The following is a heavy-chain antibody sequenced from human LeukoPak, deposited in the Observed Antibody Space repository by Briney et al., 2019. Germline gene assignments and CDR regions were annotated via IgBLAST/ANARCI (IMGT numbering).Heavy chain of an antibody. CDR3: ASIAAYY. J-gene: IGHJ4*02. CDR2: INHSGST. CDR1: GGSFSGYY. V-gene: IGHV4-34*01. Sequence: SETLSLTCAVYGGSFSGYYWSWIRHPPGKGLEWIGEINHSGSTNYNPSLKSRVTISVDTSKNQFSLKLSSVTAADTAVYYCASIAAYYWGQGTLVTVSS. D-gene: IGHD6-6*01.